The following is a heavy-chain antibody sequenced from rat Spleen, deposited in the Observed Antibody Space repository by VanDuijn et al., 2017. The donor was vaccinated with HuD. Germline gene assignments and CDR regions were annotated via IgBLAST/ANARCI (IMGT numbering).Heavy chain of an antibody. CDR2: TSSGVDKT. CDR3: VRRETSSDY. J-gene: IGHJ2*01. CDR1: GFNFSSFP. V-gene: IGHV5-25*01. Sequence: EVQLVESGGGIVQPGRSLKLSCAASGFNFSSFPMACVRQAPKKGLEWVASTSSGVDKTYYPDSVKGRFRISRDNAKSILYLLMDSLNSEDTATYFCVRRETSSDYWGQGVMVTVSS.